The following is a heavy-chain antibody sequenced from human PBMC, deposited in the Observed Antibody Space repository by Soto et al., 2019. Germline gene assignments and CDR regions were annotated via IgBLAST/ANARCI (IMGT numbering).Heavy chain of an antibody. D-gene: IGHD2-21*02. CDR3: AKMVTARTSRDY. CDR1: GFTFSSYG. J-gene: IGHJ4*02. V-gene: IGHV3-33*03. CDR2: IWCDGSSK. Sequence: PGGSLRLSCAASGFTFSSYGMHWVRQAPGKGLEWVAVIWCDGSSKYYADSVKGRFTISRDNAKNTLYLQMNSLRAEDTAVYYCAKMVTARTSRDYWGQGTLVTVSS.